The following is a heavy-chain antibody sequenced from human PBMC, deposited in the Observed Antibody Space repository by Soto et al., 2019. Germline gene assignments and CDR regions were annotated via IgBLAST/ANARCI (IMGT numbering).Heavy chain of an antibody. CDR1: GGSFCGWD. D-gene: IGHD3-3*01. J-gene: IGHJ6*02. V-gene: IGHV4-34*01. CDR3: AREGPVDFWSGYSNDIYYYYGMDV. CDR2: IHHSGST. Sequence: TSETLSLTCAVYGGSFCGWDWSWIRQPPGKGLEWIGEIHHSGSTNYNPSLKSRVTISVDTSKSQFSLRLSSVTAADTAVYYCAREGPVDFWSGYSNDIYYYYGMDVWGQGTTVTVSS.